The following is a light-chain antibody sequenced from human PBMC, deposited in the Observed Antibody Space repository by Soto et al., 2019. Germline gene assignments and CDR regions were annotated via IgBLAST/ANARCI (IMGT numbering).Light chain of an antibody. Sequence: QSVLTQPASVSGSPGQSITISCTGTSSDIGSYDLVSWFQQHPGKAPKLMIYEVTKRPSGVSTRFSGPKSGITASLTISGLQAEDESDYFCCSYAGSSTWVFGGGTKLTVL. CDR1: SSDIGSYDL. J-gene: IGLJ3*02. CDR3: CSYAGSSTWV. CDR2: EVT. V-gene: IGLV2-23*02.